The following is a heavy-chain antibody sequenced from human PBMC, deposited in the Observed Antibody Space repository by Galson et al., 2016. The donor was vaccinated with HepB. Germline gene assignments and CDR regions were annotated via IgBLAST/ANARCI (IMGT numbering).Heavy chain of an antibody. CDR2: VTFDGDT. Sequence: SETLSLTCSVSGESLRNTVYFWGWIRRTPGKGLDWIGSVTFDGDTFYNPSLQSRLRISFDKSSDQLSLKLSAVTVADSGVYYCARFALAVTTTWFDPWGQGILVTVAS. CDR1: GESLRNTVYF. V-gene: IGHV4-39*01. J-gene: IGHJ5*02. D-gene: IGHD4-17*01. CDR3: ARFALAVTTTWFDP.